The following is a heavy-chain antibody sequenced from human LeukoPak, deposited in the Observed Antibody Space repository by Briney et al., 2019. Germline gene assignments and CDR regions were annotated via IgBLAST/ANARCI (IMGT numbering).Heavy chain of an antibody. D-gene: IGHD3-22*01. CDR3: ARLGGYSYYYDSSGYRLGELDY. J-gene: IGHJ4*02. Sequence: PAETLSPTCTVSGGSITSYYWSWIRQPPGKGLEWLGYIYYIGSTNYNPSIKSRVIISVVTSKNQFSLKLSSVTAADTAVYYCARLGGYSYYYDSSGYRLGELDYWGQGRLVTVSS. V-gene: IGHV4-59*01. CDR1: GGSITSYY. CDR2: IYYIGST.